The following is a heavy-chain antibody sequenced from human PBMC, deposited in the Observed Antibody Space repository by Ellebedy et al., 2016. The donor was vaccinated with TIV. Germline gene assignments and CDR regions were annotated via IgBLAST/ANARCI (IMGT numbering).Heavy chain of an antibody. Sequence: MPSETLSLTCIVSGGSISSSNNYWGWIRQPPGKGLEWSGSIYYSGSTYYNPSLKSRVTISVDTSKNQFSLKLSSVTAADTAVYYCARCSYDSSGFYYYYGMDVWGQGTTVTVSS. J-gene: IGHJ6*02. CDR3: ARCSYDSSGFYYYYGMDV. CDR1: GGSISSSNNY. D-gene: IGHD3-22*01. CDR2: IYYSGST. V-gene: IGHV4-39*01.